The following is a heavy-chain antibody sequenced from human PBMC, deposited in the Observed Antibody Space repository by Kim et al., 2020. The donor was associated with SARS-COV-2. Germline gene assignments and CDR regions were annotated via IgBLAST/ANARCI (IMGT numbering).Heavy chain of an antibody. D-gene: IGHD3-22*01. CDR1: GFTFSSYS. CDR3: ARDKDKDPYDSSGYYSLRYYYYGMDV. CDR2: ISSSSSYI. V-gene: IGHV3-21*01. Sequence: GGSLRLSCAASGFTFSSYSMNWVRQAPGKGLEWVSSISSSSSYIYYADSVKGRFTISRDNAKKSLYLQMNSLRAEDTAVYYCARDKDKDPYDSSGYYSLRYYYYGMDVWGQGTTVTVSS. J-gene: IGHJ6*02.